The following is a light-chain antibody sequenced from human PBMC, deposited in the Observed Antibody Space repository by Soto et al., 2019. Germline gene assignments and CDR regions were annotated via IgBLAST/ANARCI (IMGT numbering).Light chain of an antibody. V-gene: IGLV2-11*01. J-gene: IGLJ2*01. CDR2: DVS. CDR1: SSDVGAYNF. CDR3: CSYAGTYSPV. Sequence: QSALTQPPSVSGSPGQSVTISCTGTSSDVGAYNFVSRYQQYPGKAPKLIIFDVSARPSGVPDRFSGSKSGNTASLTISGLQADDEADYYCCSYAGTYSPVLGGGTKLTVL.